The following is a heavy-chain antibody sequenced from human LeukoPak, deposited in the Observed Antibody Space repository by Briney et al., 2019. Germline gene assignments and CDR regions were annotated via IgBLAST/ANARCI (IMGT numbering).Heavy chain of an antibody. CDR2: ISGSGGST. Sequence: PGGSLRLSCAASGFTFSSYAMSWVREAPGKGLEWVSAISGSGGSTYYADSVKGRFTTSRDNSKNTLYLQMNSPRAEDTAVYYCAKGAWGGYSYGFDYWGQGTLVTVSS. J-gene: IGHJ4*02. CDR3: AKGAWGGYSYGFDY. CDR1: GFTFSSYA. D-gene: IGHD5-18*01. V-gene: IGHV3-23*01.